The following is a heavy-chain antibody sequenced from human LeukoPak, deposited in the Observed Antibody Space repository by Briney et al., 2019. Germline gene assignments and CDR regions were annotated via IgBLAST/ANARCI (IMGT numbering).Heavy chain of an antibody. CDR2: IYYSGST. CDR1: GGSIRGYY. D-gene: IGHD6-13*01. Sequence: SETLSLTCTVSGGSIRGYYWSWIRQPPGKGLEWIGYIYYSGSTNYNPSLKSRLTLSVDTSKNQFSLKLSSVTAADTAVYYCARRGAAAAPFDYWGQGTLVTVSS. CDR3: ARRGAAAAPFDY. J-gene: IGHJ4*02. V-gene: IGHV4-59*08.